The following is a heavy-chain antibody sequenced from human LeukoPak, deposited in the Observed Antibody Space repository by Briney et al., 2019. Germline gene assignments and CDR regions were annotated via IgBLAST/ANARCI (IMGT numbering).Heavy chain of an antibody. CDR3: ARDRAVVTAVGGGYYGMDV. V-gene: IGHV4-31*02. CDR1: GGSIDTAGYF. Sequence: SQTLSLTCTVSGGSIDTAGYFWSWIRQHPGKGLEWIGDIRYSVRTYYNPSLKSRVTISLDTSKNQFSLKLSSVTVADTAVYYCARDRAVVTAVGGGYYGMDVWGQGTTVTVSS. J-gene: IGHJ6*02. D-gene: IGHD2-21*02. CDR2: IRYSVRT.